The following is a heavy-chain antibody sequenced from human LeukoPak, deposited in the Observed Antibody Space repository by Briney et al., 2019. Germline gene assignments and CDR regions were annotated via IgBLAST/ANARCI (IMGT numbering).Heavy chain of an antibody. CDR3: ARITAATRRPALSGY. Sequence: ASVKVSCRPSRYTSTAYVISSVRQAPGQGLEWMGWISAYNGDTSYAQNFQGRVTMTTDTSTSTADMELRSLISDDTAVCYCARITAATRRPALSGYWGQGTPVTVSS. CDR2: ISAYNGDT. J-gene: IGHJ4*02. CDR1: RYTSTAYV. V-gene: IGHV1-18*01. D-gene: IGHD3-16*01.